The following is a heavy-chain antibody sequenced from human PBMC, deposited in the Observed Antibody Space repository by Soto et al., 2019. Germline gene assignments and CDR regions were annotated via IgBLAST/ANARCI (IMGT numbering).Heavy chain of an antibody. CDR2: TYYRSKWYN. V-gene: IGHV6-1*01. Sequence: SQTLSLNCAISGDSVSSNSAAWNWIRQSPSRGLEWLGRTYYRSKWYNDYAVSVKSRITINPDTSKNQFSLQLNSVTPEDTAVYYCAKGASSQVYYYYGMDVWGQGTAVTVSS. CDR1: GDSVSSNSAA. J-gene: IGHJ6*02. D-gene: IGHD1-26*01. CDR3: AKGASSQVYYYYGMDV.